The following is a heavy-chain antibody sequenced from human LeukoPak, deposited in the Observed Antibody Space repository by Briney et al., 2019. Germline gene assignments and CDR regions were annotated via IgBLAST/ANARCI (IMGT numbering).Heavy chain of an antibody. CDR2: INHGGST. J-gene: IGHJ4*02. V-gene: IGHV4-34*01. D-gene: IGHD3-3*01. CDR1: GGSFSGYY. CDR3: ARGPTYYDFWSGKEYYFDY. Sequence: TPSETLSLTCAVYGGSFSGYYWSWIRQPPGKGLEWIGEINHGGSTNYNPSLKSRVTISVDTSKNQFSLKLSSVTAADTAVYYCARGPTYYDFWSGKEYYFDYWGQGTLVTVSS.